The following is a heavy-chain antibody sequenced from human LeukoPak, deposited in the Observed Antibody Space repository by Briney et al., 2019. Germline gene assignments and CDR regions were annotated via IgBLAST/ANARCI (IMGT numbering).Heavy chain of an antibody. D-gene: IGHD4/OR15-4a*01. Sequence: ASVKVSCKASGYTFTGYYLHWVRQAPGQGLEWMGWIHPNSGDTNFAQRFQGRVTMTRDTSISTAYMELTSLRSDDTAVYYCARVYGEIDYWGQGTLVTVSS. J-gene: IGHJ4*02. V-gene: IGHV1-2*02. CDR3: ARVYGEIDY. CDR1: GYTFTGYY. CDR2: IHPNSGDT.